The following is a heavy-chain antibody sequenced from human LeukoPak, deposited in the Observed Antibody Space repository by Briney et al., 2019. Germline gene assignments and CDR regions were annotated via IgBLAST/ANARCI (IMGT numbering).Heavy chain of an antibody. CDR2: INPNSGGT. V-gene: IGHV1-2*02. Sequence: ASVKVSCKASGYTFTGYDMHWVRQAPGQGLEWMGWINPNSGGTNYAQKFQGRVTMTRDTSISTAYMELSTLRSDDTAVYYCARERWLRDSRFFDSWGQGTLVTVSS. J-gene: IGHJ4*02. D-gene: IGHD5-12*01. CDR3: ARERWLRDSRFFDS. CDR1: GYTFTGYD.